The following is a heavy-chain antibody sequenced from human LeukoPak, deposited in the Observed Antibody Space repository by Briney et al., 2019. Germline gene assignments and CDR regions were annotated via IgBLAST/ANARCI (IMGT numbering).Heavy chain of an antibody. Sequence: SETLSLTCTISGGSISSGDYYWSWIRQPPGKGLEWIGYIYYSGSTYYNPSLKSRLTISVDTSKNQFSLKLNSVTSADTAVYYCARDRDGYNRFDPWGQGTLVTVSS. CDR3: ARDRDGYNRFDP. D-gene: IGHD5-24*01. CDR2: IYYSGST. CDR1: GGSISSGDYY. J-gene: IGHJ5*02. V-gene: IGHV4-30-4*01.